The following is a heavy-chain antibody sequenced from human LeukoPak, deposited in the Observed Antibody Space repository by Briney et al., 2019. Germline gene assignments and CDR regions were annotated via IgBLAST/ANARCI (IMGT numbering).Heavy chain of an antibody. V-gene: IGHV3-23*01. D-gene: IGHD6-19*01. J-gene: IGHJ3*02. CDR3: AKDLHEQWLVSADAFDI. Sequence: GGSLRLSCAASGFTFSTYAMSWVRQAPGKGLEWVSGTTSSGGSTSYADSVKGRFTISRDNSKNTLYLQMNSLRAEDTALYYCAKDLHEQWLVSADAFDIWGLGTMVTVSS. CDR2: TTSSGGST. CDR1: GFTFSTYA.